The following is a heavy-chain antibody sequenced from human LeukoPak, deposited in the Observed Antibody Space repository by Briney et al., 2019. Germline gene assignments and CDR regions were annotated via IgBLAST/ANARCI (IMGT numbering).Heavy chain of an antibody. J-gene: IGHJ6*02. V-gene: IGHV3-48*04. Sequence: GGSLRLSCAASGFTFSSYSMNWVRQAPGKGLEWVSYISSSSSTIYYADSVKGRFTISRDNAKNSLYLQMNSLRAEDTAVYYCVRAYVDPQRSGMDVWGQGTTVTISS. D-gene: IGHD1-1*01. CDR3: VRAYVDPQRSGMDV. CDR1: GFTFSSYS. CDR2: ISSSSSTI.